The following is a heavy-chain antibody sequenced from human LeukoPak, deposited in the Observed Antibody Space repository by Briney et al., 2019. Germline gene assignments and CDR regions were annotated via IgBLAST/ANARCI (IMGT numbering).Heavy chain of an antibody. Sequence: SETLSLTCTVSGGSISSGTYYWSWIRQSAGKGLEWIGRISTSGRTNYNPSLKSRVTISIDTSKNQFSLKLSSVTAADTALYYCARHWADYDILTGYEWFDPWGQGTLVTVSS. CDR1: GGSISSGTYY. CDR3: ARHWADYDILTGYEWFDP. J-gene: IGHJ5*02. V-gene: IGHV4-61*02. CDR2: ISTSGRT. D-gene: IGHD3-9*01.